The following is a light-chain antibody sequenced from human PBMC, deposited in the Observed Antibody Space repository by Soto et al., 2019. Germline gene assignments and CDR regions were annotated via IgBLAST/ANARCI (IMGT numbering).Light chain of an antibody. J-gene: IGKJ1*01. CDR2: DAS. Sequence: CRASKSISSWLAWYQQKPGKAPKLLIYDASSLESGVPSRFSGSGSGTEFTLNISRLQPDDFATYHCQQSNTYSPPWTLGEGTKVDIK. CDR1: KSISSW. V-gene: IGKV1-5*01. CDR3: QQSNTYSPPWT.